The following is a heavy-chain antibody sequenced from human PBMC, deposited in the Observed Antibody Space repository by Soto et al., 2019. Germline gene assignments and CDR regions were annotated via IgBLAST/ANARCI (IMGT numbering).Heavy chain of an antibody. CDR1: GGSISAGYYY. CDR2: IYYTGTT. CDR3: PRGDWFNP. V-gene: IGHV4-30-4*01. Sequence: SETLSLTCTVSGGSISAGYYYWNWIRQPPGKGLEWIGYIYYTGTTKYNPSLKSRVTLSVDTSKNRFSLNLTSVTAADTAVYYCPRGDWFNPWGPGTLVTVSS. J-gene: IGHJ5*02.